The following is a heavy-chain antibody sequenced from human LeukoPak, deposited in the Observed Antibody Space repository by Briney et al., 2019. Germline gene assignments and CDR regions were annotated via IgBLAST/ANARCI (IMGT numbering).Heavy chain of an antibody. D-gene: IGHD6-13*01. CDR2: IYYSGST. V-gene: IGHV4-59*12. CDR3: ARDGIAAAGWFDP. CDR1: GGSISSYY. Sequence: SGTLSLTCTVSGGSISSYYWSWIRQPPGKGLEWIGYIYYSGSTNYNPSLKSRVTMSVDTSKNQFSLKLSSVTAADTAVYYCARDGIAAAGWFDPWGQGTLVTVSS. J-gene: IGHJ5*02.